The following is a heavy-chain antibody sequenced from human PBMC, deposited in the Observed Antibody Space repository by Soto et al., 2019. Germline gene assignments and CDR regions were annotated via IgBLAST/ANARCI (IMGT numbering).Heavy chain of an antibody. Sequence: SETLSLTCAVYGGSFSAYYWSWIRQPPEKGLEWIGEINHSGSTTYNPSLKSRVTISVDRSKNQFSLKLSSVTAADTALYYCARGVGYAGVDYWGQGTLVTVS. D-gene: IGHD5-12*01. CDR3: ARGVGYAGVDY. J-gene: IGHJ4*02. CDR2: INHSGST. CDR1: GGSFSAYY. V-gene: IGHV4-34*01.